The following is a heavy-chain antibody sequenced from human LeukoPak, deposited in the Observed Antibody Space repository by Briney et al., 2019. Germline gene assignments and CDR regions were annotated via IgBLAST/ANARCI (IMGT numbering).Heavy chain of an antibody. J-gene: IGHJ4*02. CDR2: IIPIFGTA. Sequence: SVKVSCKASGGTFSSYAISWVRQAPGQGLEWMGGIIPIFGTANYAQKFQGRVTITTDESTSTAYMELSSLRSEDTAVYYCARQPNLYMVRGDHFDYWGQGTLVTVSS. D-gene: IGHD3-10*01. V-gene: IGHV1-69*05. CDR1: GGTFSSYA. CDR3: ARQPNLYMVRGDHFDY.